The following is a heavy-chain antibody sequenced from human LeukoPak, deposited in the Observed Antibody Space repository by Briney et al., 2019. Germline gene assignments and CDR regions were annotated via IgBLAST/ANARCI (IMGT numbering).Heavy chain of an antibody. Sequence: GGSLRLSCAASGFTVSSNYMSWVRQAPGKGLEWVSVIYSGGSTYYADSVKGRFTISRDNSKNTLYLQMNSLRAEDTAVYYCALTFHGEWLFRKSFDYWGQGTLVTVSS. CDR3: ALTFHGEWLFRKSFDY. D-gene: IGHD6-19*01. CDR1: GFTVSSNY. V-gene: IGHV3-66*01. CDR2: IYSGGST. J-gene: IGHJ4*02.